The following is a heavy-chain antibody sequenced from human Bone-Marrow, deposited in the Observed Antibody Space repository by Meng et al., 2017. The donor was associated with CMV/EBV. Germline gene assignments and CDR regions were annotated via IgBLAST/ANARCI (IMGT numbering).Heavy chain of an antibody. CDR2: IYYSGST. J-gene: IGHJ3*02. CDR1: GGSISDYY. CDR3: ARVETGTRGGGFDI. V-gene: IGHV4-59*01. Sequence: SETLSLTCTVSGGSISDYYWSWIRQPPGKGLEWIGYIYYSGSTNYNPSLKSRVTISVDTSKNQLSLKLSSVTAADTAVYYCARVETGTRGGGFDIWGQGTMVASSS. D-gene: IGHD1/OR15-1a*01.